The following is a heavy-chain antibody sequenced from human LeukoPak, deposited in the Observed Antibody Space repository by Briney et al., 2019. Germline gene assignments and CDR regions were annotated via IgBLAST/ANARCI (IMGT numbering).Heavy chain of an antibody. D-gene: IGHD4-17*01. Sequence: GGSLRLSCAASGFTFDDYGMSWVRQAPGKGLEWVSGINWNGGSTGYADSVKGRFTISRDNAKNSLYLQMNRLRAEDTAVYYCARDRDYGDYVDAFDIWGQGTMVTVSS. CDR3: ARDRDYGDYVDAFDI. CDR1: GFTFDDYG. CDR2: INWNGGST. J-gene: IGHJ3*02. V-gene: IGHV3-20*04.